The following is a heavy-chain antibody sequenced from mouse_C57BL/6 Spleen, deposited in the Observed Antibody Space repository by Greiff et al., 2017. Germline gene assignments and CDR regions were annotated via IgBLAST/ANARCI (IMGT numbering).Heavy chain of an antibody. CDR3: ARSQYYFDY. J-gene: IGHJ2*01. Sequence: EVKLLESGPGLVKPSQSLSLTCSVTGYSITSGYYWNWIRQFPGNKLEWMGYISYDGSNNYNPSLKNRISITRDTSKNQFFLKLNSVTTEDTATYYCARSQYYFDYWGQGTTLTVSS. CDR2: ISYDGSN. CDR1: GYSITSGYY. V-gene: IGHV3-6*01.